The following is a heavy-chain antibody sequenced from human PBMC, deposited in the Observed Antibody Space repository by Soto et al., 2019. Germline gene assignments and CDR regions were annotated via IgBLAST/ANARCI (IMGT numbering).Heavy chain of an antibody. CDR3: ASRYCTNGVCSLFLGY. J-gene: IGHJ4*02. CDR1: GGSISSSSYY. Sequence: QLQLQESGPGLVKPSETLSLTCTVSGGSISSSSYYWGWIRQPPGKGLEWIGSIYYSGSTYYNPSLKSRVTISVDTSKNQFSLKLSSVTAADTAVYYCASRYCTNGVCSLFLGYWGQGTLVTVSS. CDR2: IYYSGST. V-gene: IGHV4-39*01. D-gene: IGHD2-8*01.